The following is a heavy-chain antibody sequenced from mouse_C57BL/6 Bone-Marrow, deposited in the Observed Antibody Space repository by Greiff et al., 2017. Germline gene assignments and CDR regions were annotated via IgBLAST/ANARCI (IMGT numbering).Heavy chain of an antibody. V-gene: IGHV1-64*01. J-gene: IGHJ1*03. D-gene: IGHD2-3*01. CDR1: GYTFTSYW. CDR2: IHPNSGST. CDR3: ARSRCGLLPSWYFDV. Sequence: QVQLQQPGAELVKPGASVKLSCKASGYTFTSYWMHWVKQRPGQGLEWIGMIHPNSGSTNYNEKFKSKATLTVDKSSSTAYMQLSSLTSEDSAVYYCARSRCGLLPSWYFDVWVTGTTVTVSS.